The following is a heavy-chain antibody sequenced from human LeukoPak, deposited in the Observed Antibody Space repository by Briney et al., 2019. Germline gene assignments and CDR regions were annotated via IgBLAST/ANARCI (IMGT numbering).Heavy chain of an antibody. Sequence: GASVKVSCKASGYTFTSYDINWVRQATGQGLEWMGWMNPNSGNTGYAQKFQGRVTMTRNTSISTAYMELSSLRSEDTAVYYCARHFDYVWGSSEYYFDYWGQGTLVTVSS. V-gene: IGHV1-8*01. CDR1: GYTFTSYD. CDR2: MNPNSGNT. D-gene: IGHD3-16*01. CDR3: ARHFDYVWGSSEYYFDY. J-gene: IGHJ4*02.